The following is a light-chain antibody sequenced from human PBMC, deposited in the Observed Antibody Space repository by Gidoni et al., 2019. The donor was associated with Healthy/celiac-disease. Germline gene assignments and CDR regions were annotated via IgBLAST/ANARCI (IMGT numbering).Light chain of an antibody. J-gene: IGKJ3*01. V-gene: IGKV3-20*01. Sequence: EIVLTQSPGTLSLSPGERATLSCRASQSVSSSYLAWYQQKPGQAPRLLIYGASSRATGIPDRFSGSGSGTDFNLTISRLEPEDFAVYYCQQYGSSPLTFGHGTKVDIK. CDR2: GAS. CDR3: QQYGSSPLT. CDR1: QSVSSSY.